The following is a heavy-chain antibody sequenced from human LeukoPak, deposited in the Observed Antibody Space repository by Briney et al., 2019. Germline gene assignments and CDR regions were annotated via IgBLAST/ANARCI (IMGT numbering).Heavy chain of an antibody. CDR3: ARLDYSPPPKYAFDY. V-gene: IGHV4-39*01. CDR1: GGSISSSSYY. D-gene: IGHD4-11*01. Sequence: KPSETLSLTCTVSGGSISSSSYYWGWIRQPPGRGLEWIGSIYYSGSTYYNPSLKSRVTISVDTSKNQFSLKLSSVTAADTAVYYCARLDYSPPPKYAFDYWGQGTLVTVSS. CDR2: IYYSGST. J-gene: IGHJ4*02.